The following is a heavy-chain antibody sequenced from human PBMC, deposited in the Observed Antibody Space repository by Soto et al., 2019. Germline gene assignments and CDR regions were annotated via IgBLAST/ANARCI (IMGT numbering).Heavy chain of an antibody. CDR3: AGGMAGLDV. CDR2: SNSDGSHT. J-gene: IGHJ6*02. Sequence: DVQLVESGGGVVQPGGSLRLSCAASGLSFNIYWMHWVRQVPGKGLVWLARSNSDGSHTIYVDSVKGRFTISRDNGKNTVFLQMDSLRDEDTGVYYCAGGMAGLDVWGQGTTVTVSS. V-gene: IGHV3-74*01. CDR1: GLSFNIYW.